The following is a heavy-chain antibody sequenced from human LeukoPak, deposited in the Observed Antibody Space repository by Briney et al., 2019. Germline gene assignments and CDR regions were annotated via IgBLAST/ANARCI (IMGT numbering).Heavy chain of an antibody. CDR1: GCSFYNYW. V-gene: IGHV5-51*01. CDR2: INPSNSET. Sequence: PGESLKISCETSGCSFYNYWIGWVRQISGKGLEWMGIINPSNSETRYTPSFQGQVTISADKSISTAYLQWSSLRASDTAMYYCARLDSGGYYFVPYWGQGTLVTVSS. D-gene: IGHD3-22*01. CDR3: ARLDSGGYYFVPY. J-gene: IGHJ4*02.